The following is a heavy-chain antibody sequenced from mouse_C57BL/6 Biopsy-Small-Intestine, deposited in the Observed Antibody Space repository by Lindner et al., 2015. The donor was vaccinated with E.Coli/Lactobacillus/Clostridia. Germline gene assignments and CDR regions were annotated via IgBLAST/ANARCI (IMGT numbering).Heavy chain of an antibody. CDR2: INPSSGYT. Sequence: VQLQESGAELAKPGASVKMSCKASGYTFTSFWMHWVRQRPGQGLEWIGYINPSSGYTEYNQKFKDKATLTADKSSGTAYMQLSSLTSEDSAVCYCARSYYDGYHTFWGQGTLVTVSA. D-gene: IGHD2-3*01. CDR1: GYTFTSFW. V-gene: IGHV1-7*01. J-gene: IGHJ3*01. CDR3: ARSYYDGYHTF.